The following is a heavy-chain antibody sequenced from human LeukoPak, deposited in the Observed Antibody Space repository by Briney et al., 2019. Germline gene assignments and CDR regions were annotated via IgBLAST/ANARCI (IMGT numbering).Heavy chain of an antibody. D-gene: IGHD1-26*01. Sequence: PSESLSLTCTASGGTVSSNYWSWIRQPPGKGLEWVGDIYNGGSTYYTPSLKGRVTISVDKSKNPFSLKLNNLTAEDTAVYYCARTTGLGAGSICGFLYWGQGTLVTVSS. V-gene: IGHV4-59*04. CDR3: ARTTGLGAGSICGFLY. CDR1: GGTVSSNY. CDR2: IYNGGST. J-gene: IGHJ4*02.